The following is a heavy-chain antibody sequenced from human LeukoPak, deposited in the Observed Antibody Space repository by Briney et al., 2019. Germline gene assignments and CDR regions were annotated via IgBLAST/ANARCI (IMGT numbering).Heavy chain of an antibody. CDR2: ISTYNGNT. D-gene: IGHD1-20*01. CDR1: GYTFTSYV. V-gene: IGHV1-18*01. J-gene: IGHJ4*02. Sequence: ASVKVSCKASGYTFTSYVICCVRQAPGQGLDWMGWISTYNGNTNYAQKLQDRVTMTTDTSTSTAYVELRSLRSDDTAMYYCARVTGWYNYDYWGQGTLVTVSS. CDR3: ARVTGWYNYDY.